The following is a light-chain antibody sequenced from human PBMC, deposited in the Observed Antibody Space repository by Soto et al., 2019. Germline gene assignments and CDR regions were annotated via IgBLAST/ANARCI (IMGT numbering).Light chain of an antibody. V-gene: IGKV3-15*01. Sequence: EIVMTQSPATLSVSPGERATLSCRASQSVSSNFAWYQQKPGQAPRLLIYGASTRATGIPARFSGSGSETDFTLTINSLQSEDFAVYYCQQRSNWPLTFGGGTKVDIK. CDR2: GAS. CDR1: QSVSSN. J-gene: IGKJ4*01. CDR3: QQRSNWPLT.